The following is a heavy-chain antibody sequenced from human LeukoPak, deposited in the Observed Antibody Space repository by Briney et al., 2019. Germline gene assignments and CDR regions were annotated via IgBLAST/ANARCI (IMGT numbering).Heavy chain of an antibody. CDR3: ARPGYTYAYESCIDV. V-gene: IGHV3-23*01. Sequence: GGSLRLSCAPSGLTFSSYAMNWVRQAPGKGLEWVSSISGTGGNTNYADSVKGRLTISRDNSKNTLFLQMNSLRADDTAVYYCARPGYTYAYESCIDVSGQGTMVTVSS. D-gene: IGHD5-18*01. CDR2: ISGTGGNT. J-gene: IGHJ3*01. CDR1: GLTFSSYA.